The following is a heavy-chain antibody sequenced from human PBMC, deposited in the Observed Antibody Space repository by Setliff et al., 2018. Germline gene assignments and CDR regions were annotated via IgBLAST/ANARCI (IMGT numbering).Heavy chain of an antibody. D-gene: IGHD4-17*01. CDR3: ARDSADDYGDYVDWFDP. J-gene: IGHJ5*02. Sequence: ASVKVSCKTSGYPFGSYAMHRLRQAPGQRPEWMGWINGGSGKTRYSQKFQGRVTITTDRSASTGYMEMVSLSNEDTAIYYCARDSADDYGDYVDWFDPWGQGTLVTVSS. CDR1: GYPFGSYA. V-gene: IGHV1-3*01. CDR2: INGGSGKT.